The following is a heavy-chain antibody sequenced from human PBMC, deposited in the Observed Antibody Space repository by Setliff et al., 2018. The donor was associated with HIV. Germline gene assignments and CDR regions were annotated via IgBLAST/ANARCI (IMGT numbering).Heavy chain of an antibody. V-gene: IGHV1-2*06. D-gene: IGHD1-20*01. Sequence: ASVKVSCKALGFLVTGYNVHWVRQAPGHGPEWLGRINPNNGGTNYAQKFQGRVTMSLDTSTSTVYLELKALTSDDTAVYYCAREGVWSYNWNDVGAFDIWGQGTMVTVSS. J-gene: IGHJ3*02. CDR3: AREGVWSYNWNDVGAFDI. CDR1: GFLVTGYN. CDR2: INPNNGGT.